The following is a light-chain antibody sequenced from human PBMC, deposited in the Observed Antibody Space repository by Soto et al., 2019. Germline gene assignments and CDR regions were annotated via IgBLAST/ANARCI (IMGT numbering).Light chain of an antibody. CDR2: NNN. CDR1: NSNIGSNT. V-gene: IGLV1-44*01. Sequence: QSVLTQPPSASGTPGQRVTISCSGSNSNIGSNTVSWYQQLPGTAPKLLIYNNNQRPSGVPDRFSGSKSGTSASLAISGLQYEDEADYYCAAWDDSLNGGVFGTGTKLTVL. J-gene: IGLJ1*01. CDR3: AAWDDSLNGGV.